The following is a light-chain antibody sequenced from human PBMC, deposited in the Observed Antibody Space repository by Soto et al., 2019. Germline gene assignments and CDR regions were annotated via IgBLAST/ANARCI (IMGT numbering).Light chain of an antibody. CDR1: RSVGTF. V-gene: IGKV3-20*01. Sequence: IKLTQSPGTVSLSPGERATLYCRASRSVGTFLAWYQQKPGQAPRLLIYGASSRATVIPDRFSGSGSGTDFTLTISRLEPEDFAVYYCQQYSSSPPLTFGGGTKVDIK. CDR2: GAS. CDR3: QQYSSSPPLT. J-gene: IGKJ4*01.